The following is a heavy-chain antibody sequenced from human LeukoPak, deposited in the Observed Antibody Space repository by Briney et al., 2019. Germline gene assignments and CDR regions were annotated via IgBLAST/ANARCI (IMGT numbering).Heavy chain of an antibody. V-gene: IGHV3-23*01. D-gene: IGHD4-17*01. CDR3: ARDPNGDYIGAFDM. CDR2: IRGGGGSA. J-gene: IGHJ3*02. Sequence: PGGSLRLSCTASGFTFSAYAKMWVRQAPGKGPEWVSAIRGGGGSAFYADSVKGRFTISRDNSKYTLFLQMNSLRAEDTAVYYCARDPNGDYIGAFDMWGPGTMVTVSS. CDR1: GFTFSAYA.